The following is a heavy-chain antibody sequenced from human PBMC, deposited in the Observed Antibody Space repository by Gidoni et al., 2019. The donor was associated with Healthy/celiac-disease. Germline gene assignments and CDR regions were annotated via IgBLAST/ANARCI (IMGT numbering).Heavy chain of an antibody. Sequence: VQLLESGGGLVQPGGSLRLSCAASGLPFSSYAMSWVRQAPGKGLEWVSAISGSGGSTYYADSVKGRFTISRDNSKNTLYLQMNSLRAEDTAVYYCAKDLERSTVVTPDYWGQGTLVTVSS. D-gene: IGHD4-17*01. CDR2: ISGSGGST. CDR1: GLPFSSYA. J-gene: IGHJ4*02. CDR3: AKDLERSTVVTPDY. V-gene: IGHV3-23*01.